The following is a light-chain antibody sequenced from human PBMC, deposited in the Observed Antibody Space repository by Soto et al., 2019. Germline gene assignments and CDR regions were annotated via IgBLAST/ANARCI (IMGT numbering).Light chain of an antibody. V-gene: IGLV2-14*01. Sequence: QAALTQTACVSGSPGQSITISCTGTSRDVGGYNYVSWYQQHPGKAPKLMIYDVSNRPSGVSNRFSGSKSGNTASLTISGLQAEDEADYYCSSYTSSSTLVVFGGGTKVTVL. J-gene: IGLJ2*01. CDR3: SSYTSSSTLVV. CDR1: SRDVGGYNY. CDR2: DVS.